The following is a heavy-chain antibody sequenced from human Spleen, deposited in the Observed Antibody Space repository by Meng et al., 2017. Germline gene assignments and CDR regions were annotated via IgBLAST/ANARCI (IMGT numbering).Heavy chain of an antibody. CDR3: ARDPFTVTSLSRQFDY. CDR1: GFTFSSYS. J-gene: IGHJ4*02. Sequence: GESLKISCAASGFTFSSYSMNWVRQAPGKGLEWVSSISSSSSYIYYADSVKGRFTISRDNAKNSLYLQMNSLRAEDTAVYYCARDPFTVTSLSRQFDYWGQGTLVTVSS. CDR2: ISSSSSYI. V-gene: IGHV3-21*01. D-gene: IGHD4-11*01.